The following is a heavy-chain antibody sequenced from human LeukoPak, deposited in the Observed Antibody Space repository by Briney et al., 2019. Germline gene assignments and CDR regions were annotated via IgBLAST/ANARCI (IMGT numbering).Heavy chain of an antibody. Sequence: PGGSLRLSCAASGFTFSSFWMSWVRQAPGKGLEWVANVKQDGSEKKYMDSVKGRFTISRDNAKNSLYLQMNSLRAEDTAVYYCARYHYGDHPFDPWGQGTLVTVSS. CDR2: VKQDGSEK. CDR1: GFTFSSFW. J-gene: IGHJ5*02. V-gene: IGHV3-7*01. D-gene: IGHD4-17*01. CDR3: ARYHYGDHPFDP.